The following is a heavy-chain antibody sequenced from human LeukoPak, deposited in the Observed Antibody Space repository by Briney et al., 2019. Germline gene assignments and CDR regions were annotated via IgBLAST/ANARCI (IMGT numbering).Heavy chain of an antibody. J-gene: IGHJ4*02. CDR1: GFSFDSHA. CDR3: AKARSTWTDGWRFSFDC. D-gene: IGHD3/OR15-3a*01. CDR2: ISGGDDSA. Sequence: GGSLRLSCAASGFSFDSHAMSWVRQAPGKRPEWVSAISGGDDSAFYGDSVKGRFTISRDSSKNTLFLQLSYLRPEDTAVYYCAKARSTWTDGWRFSFDCWGQGTLVTVSS. V-gene: IGHV3-23*01.